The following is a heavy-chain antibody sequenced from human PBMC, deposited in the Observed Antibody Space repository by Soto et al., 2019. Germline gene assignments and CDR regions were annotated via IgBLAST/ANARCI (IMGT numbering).Heavy chain of an antibody. CDR3: ARDLPYYYDSSGYDAFDI. CDR2: IIPIFGTA. J-gene: IGHJ3*02. V-gene: IGHV1-69*13. Sequence: ASVKVSCKASGGTFSSYAISWVRQAPGQGLEWMGGIIPIFGTANYAQKFQGRVTITADESTSTAYMELSSLRSEDTAVYYCARDLPYYYDSSGYDAFDIWGQGTMVTVSS. D-gene: IGHD3-22*01. CDR1: GGTFSSYA.